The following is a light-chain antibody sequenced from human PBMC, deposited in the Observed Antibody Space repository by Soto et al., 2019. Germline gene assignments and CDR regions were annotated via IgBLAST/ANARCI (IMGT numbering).Light chain of an antibody. CDR2: GAS. CDR1: QSVSSNF. CDR3: QQYDSSPRT. J-gene: IGKJ1*01. V-gene: IGKV3-20*01. Sequence: ENVLTHTPGTLPSPSVELAALSSRSRQSVSSNFLDWYQQKPGQAPKLLIYGASNLATGIPDRFSGSGSGTDFTLTISRLEPEDFAVYYCQQYDSSPRTFGQGTKVDI.